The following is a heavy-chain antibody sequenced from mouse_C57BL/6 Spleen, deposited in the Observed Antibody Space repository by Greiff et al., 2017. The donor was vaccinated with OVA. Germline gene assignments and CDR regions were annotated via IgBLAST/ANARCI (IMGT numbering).Heavy chain of an antibody. CDR2: IHPNSGST. V-gene: IGHV1-64*01. Sequence: VQLQQSGAELVKPGASVKLSCKASGYTFTSYWMHWVKQRPGQGLEWIGMIHPNSGSTNYNEKFKSKATLTVDKSSSTAYMQLSSLTSEDSAVYYCARGDYYGDYYAMDYWGQGTSVTVSS. D-gene: IGHD1-1*01. CDR3: ARGDYYGDYYAMDY. J-gene: IGHJ4*01. CDR1: GYTFTSYW.